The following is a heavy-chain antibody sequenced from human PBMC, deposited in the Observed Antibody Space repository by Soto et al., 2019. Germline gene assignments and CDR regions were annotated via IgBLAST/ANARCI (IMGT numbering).Heavy chain of an antibody. D-gene: IGHD5-12*01. CDR3: AKARAFGWLRGPGFDY. V-gene: IGHV3-23*01. J-gene: IGHJ4*02. CDR1: GFTFSSYA. Sequence: EVQLLESGGGLVQPGGSLRLSCAASGFTFSSYAMSWVRQAPGKGLEWVSAISGSGGSTYYADSVKGRFTISRDNSKNTLYLQMNSLRAEDTAVYYCAKARAFGWLRGPGFDYWGQGTLVTVSS. CDR2: ISGSGGST.